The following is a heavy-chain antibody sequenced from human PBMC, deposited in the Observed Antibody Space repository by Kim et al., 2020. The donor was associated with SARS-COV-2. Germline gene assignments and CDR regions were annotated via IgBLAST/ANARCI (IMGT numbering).Heavy chain of an antibody. D-gene: IGHD1-20*01. CDR2: FYYRGTT. CDR3: VRLLCILVSLHNFYN. J-gene: IGHJ1*01. V-gene: IGHV4-59*12. CDR1: GASIRGSY. Sequence: SETLSLTCTVSGASIRGSYWRWVRQTPENGLQWLAFFYYRGTTDYNPSLQSRATISLDTSKNQFSLELPSVPAGDRAIYFCVRLLCILVSLHNFYNWG.